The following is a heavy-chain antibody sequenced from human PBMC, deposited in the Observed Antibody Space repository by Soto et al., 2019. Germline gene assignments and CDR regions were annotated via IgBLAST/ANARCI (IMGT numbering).Heavy chain of an antibody. CDR2: IINTGGGT. D-gene: IGHD3-22*01. V-gene: IGHV3-23*01. CDR1: GFNFNGYA. CDR3: AKASGPRYPDSRIFDF. Sequence: PGGSLRLSCAASGFNFNGYAMNWVRQTPEKGLEWVSLIINTGGGTLYSDSVKGRFTISRDNSKNIVYLQMNGLRAEDTAIYHCAKASGPRYPDSRIFDFWGQGIRVTVSS. J-gene: IGHJ4*02.